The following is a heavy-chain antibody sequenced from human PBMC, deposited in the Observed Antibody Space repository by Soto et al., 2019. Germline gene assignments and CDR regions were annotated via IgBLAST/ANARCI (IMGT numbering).Heavy chain of an antibody. CDR1: GFTFSSYG. Sequence: PGGSLRISCAASGFTFSSYGKSWLRQAPGKGRDWVSGISGSGDSTYYADSVKGRFTISRDNSKNTLYLQMNSLRAEDTAVYYCAKDRRNGALEEFDYWGQGTLVTVSS. J-gene: IGHJ4*02. CDR3: AKDRRNGALEEFDY. CDR2: ISGSGDST. V-gene: IGHV3-23*01. D-gene: IGHD4-17*01.